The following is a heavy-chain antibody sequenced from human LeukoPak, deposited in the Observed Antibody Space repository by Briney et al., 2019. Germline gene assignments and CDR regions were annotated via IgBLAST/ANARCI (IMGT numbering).Heavy chain of an antibody. D-gene: IGHD2/OR15-2a*01. V-gene: IGHV4-39*01. J-gene: IGHJ2*01. CDR1: GGSITTSSYY. CDR3: ARAFRARYFDL. CDR2: IYYSGST. Sequence: SETLFLTCTVSGGSITTSSYYWGWIRQPPGKGLEWIGIIYYSGSTYYNPSLKGRVTISVDTSKNQFSLKLSSVTAADTAVYYCARAFRARYFDLWGRGTLVTVSS.